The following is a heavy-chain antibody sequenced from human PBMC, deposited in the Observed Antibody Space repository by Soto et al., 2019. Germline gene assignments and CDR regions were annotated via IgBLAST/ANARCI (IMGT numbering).Heavy chain of an antibody. CDR3: AKTPRIVVVPAAYMDV. D-gene: IGHD2-2*01. CDR2: ISGSGGST. V-gene: IGHV3-23*01. J-gene: IGHJ6*03. Sequence: GGSLRLSCAASGFTFSSYAMSWVRQAPGKGLEWVSAISGSGGSTYYADSVKGRFTISRDNSKNTLYLQMNSLIAEDTAVYYCAKTPRIVVVPAAYMDVWGKGTTVTVSS. CDR1: GFTFSSYA.